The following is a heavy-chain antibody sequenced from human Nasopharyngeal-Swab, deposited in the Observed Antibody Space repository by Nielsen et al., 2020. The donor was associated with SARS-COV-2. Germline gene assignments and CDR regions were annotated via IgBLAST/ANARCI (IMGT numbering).Heavy chain of an antibody. D-gene: IGHD1-26*01. Sequence: GGSLRLSCAASGFTFSHYGMHWVRQAPGKGLEWVAFIHFDGSTKYYADSVKGRFTISRDNSKNTLYLQMNSLRAEDTAVYYCARTYSGSYYSYFDYWGQGTLVTVSS. J-gene: IGHJ4*02. CDR2: IHFDGSTK. CDR1: GFTFSHYG. V-gene: IGHV3-30*02. CDR3: ARTYSGSYYSYFDY.